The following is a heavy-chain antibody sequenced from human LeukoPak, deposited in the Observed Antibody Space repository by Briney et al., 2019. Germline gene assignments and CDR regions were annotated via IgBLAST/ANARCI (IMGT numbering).Heavy chain of an antibody. CDR1: GFTFSSYW. V-gene: IGHV3-74*01. J-gene: IGHJ3*02. CDR3: ARDRGDSAAFDI. Sequence: PGRSLRLSCAASGFTFSSYWMHWVRQAPGKGLVWVSRINSDGSSTSYADSVKGRFTISRDNAKNTLYLQMNSLRAEDTAVYYCARDRGDSAAFDIWGQGTMVTVSS. D-gene: IGHD2-21*02. CDR2: INSDGSST.